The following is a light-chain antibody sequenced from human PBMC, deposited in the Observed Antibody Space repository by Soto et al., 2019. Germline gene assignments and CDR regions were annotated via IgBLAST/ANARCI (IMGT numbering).Light chain of an antibody. J-gene: IGKJ1*01. V-gene: IGKV1-6*01. Sequence: ATQMTQSPSSLSASVGDRVTIACRASQGIRTGLGWYQQKAGEAPKLLIYAASTLQSGVPPRFSGSESGTDFTLTISSLQPEDFATYYCLQYYDYPRTFGQGTKVEMK. CDR1: QGIRTG. CDR2: AAS. CDR3: LQYYDYPRT.